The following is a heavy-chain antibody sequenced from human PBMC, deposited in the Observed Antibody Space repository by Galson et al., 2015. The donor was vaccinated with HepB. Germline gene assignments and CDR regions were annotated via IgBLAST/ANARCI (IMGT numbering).Heavy chain of an antibody. Sequence: SVKVSCKASGITFTSHGFSWVRQAPGQGLEWLGWISAYNGNTNYAQNLQGRVTMTTDTSTSTAYMELRSLRSDDTAVFYCATVSYYDTLTGFHTLAFHLWGQGTMVTVSS. CDR3: ATVSYYDTLTGFHTLAFHL. CDR1: GITFTSHG. V-gene: IGHV1-18*04. J-gene: IGHJ3*01. D-gene: IGHD3-9*01. CDR2: ISAYNGNT.